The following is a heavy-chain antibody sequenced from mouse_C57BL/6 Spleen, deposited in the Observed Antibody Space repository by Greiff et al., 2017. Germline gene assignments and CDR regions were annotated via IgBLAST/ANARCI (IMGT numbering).Heavy chain of an antibody. CDR1: GFTFSSYA. V-gene: IGHV5-4*01. CDR3: ARDRGSGYDAMDY. CDR2: ISDGGSYT. D-gene: IGHD3-2*02. Sequence: EVMLVESGGGLVKPGGSLKLSCAASGFTFSSYAMSWVRQTPEKRLEWVATISDGGSYTYYPDNVKGRFTISRDNAKNNLYLQMSHLKSEDTAMYYCARDRGSGYDAMDYWGQGTSVTVSS. J-gene: IGHJ4*01.